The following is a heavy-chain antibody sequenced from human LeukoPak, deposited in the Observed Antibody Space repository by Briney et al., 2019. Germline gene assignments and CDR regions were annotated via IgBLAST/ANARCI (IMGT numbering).Heavy chain of an antibody. V-gene: IGHV3-23*01. D-gene: IGHD2-15*01. J-gene: IGHJ4*02. Sequence: GGSLRLSSAASGFTFSSYAMSWVRQAPGKGLEWVSTISGSGGSTYYADSVKGRFAISRDNSKNTLYLQMNSLRPEDAAVYYCAKDRGYCSGGTCYHFDYWGQGTLVTVSS. CDR3: AKDRGYCSGGTCYHFDY. CDR2: ISGSGGST. CDR1: GFTFSSYA.